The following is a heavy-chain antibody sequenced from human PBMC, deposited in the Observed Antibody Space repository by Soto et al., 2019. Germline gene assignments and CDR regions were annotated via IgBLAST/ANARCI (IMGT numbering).Heavy chain of an antibody. J-gene: IGHJ6*02. CDR3: SGVGVRGVVPRPRDYYGMDV. CDR2: IYPGDSDT. V-gene: IGHV5-51*01. D-gene: IGHD3-10*01. Sequence: GESLKISCKGSGYNFTNYWIGWVRQMPGKGLKSMGIIYPGDSDTRYSPSFQGQDTISADKSISTAYLQWSSLKASDTAMYYCSGVGVRGVVPRPRDYYGMDVWGQGTTVTVSS. CDR1: GYNFTNYW.